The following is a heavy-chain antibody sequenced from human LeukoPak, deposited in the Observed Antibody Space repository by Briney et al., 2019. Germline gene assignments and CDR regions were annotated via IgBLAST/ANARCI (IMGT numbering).Heavy chain of an antibody. CDR1: GFTFSSYG. J-gene: IGHJ4*02. Sequence: GGSLRLSCAASGFTFSSYGMGWVHQAPGKGLEWVSAISGSGDSTYYADSVKGRFTISRDNSKNTVYLQMNSLRAEDTAVYYCAKVLRWTNFDYWGQGTLVTVSS. CDR3: AKVLRWTNFDY. D-gene: IGHD4-23*01. CDR2: ISGSGDST. V-gene: IGHV3-23*01.